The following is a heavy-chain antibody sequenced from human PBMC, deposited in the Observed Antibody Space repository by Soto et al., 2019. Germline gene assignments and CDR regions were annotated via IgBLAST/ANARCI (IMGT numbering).Heavy chain of an antibody. D-gene: IGHD1-20*01. J-gene: IGHJ5*02. Sequence: QVQLQESGPGLVKPSETLSLTCTVSGGSVSSYYWNWIRQPPGKGLEWIGYVYYSGSATYNPSLKSRVTISVDTAKDQFSLKLRSVTAADTAVYYCARTNWNANWFDPWGQGTPVTVSS. CDR1: GGSVSSYY. CDR2: VYYSGSA. V-gene: IGHV4-59*02. CDR3: ARTNWNANWFDP.